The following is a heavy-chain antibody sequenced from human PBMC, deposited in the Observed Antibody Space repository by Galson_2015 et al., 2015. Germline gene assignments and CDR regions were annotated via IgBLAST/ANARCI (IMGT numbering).Heavy chain of an antibody. CDR2: ISSTTTYI. CDR3: ARQILDYDFWSGYYPTNFDY. Sequence: SLRLSCAASEFTFSSYYMSWVRQAPGKGLEWVSPISSTTTYIYYADSVKGRFTISRDNAKNSLYLQMNSPGAEDTAVYYCARQILDYDFWSGYYPTNFDYWGQGTLVTVSS. D-gene: IGHD3-3*01. V-gene: IGHV3-21*01. CDR1: EFTFSSYY. J-gene: IGHJ4*02.